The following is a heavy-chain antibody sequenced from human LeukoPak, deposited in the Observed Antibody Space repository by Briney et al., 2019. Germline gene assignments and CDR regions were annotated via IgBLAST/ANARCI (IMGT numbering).Heavy chain of an antibody. Sequence: ASVKVSCKASGYTFTSYDINWVRQATGQGLEWMGWMNPNSGNTGYAQKFQGRVTMTRNTSISTAYMELSSLRSEDPAVYYCARGIYGRDAFDIWGQGTMVTVSS. CDR1: GYTFTSYD. CDR3: ARGIYGRDAFDI. D-gene: IGHD3-3*01. CDR2: MNPNSGNT. V-gene: IGHV1-8*01. J-gene: IGHJ3*02.